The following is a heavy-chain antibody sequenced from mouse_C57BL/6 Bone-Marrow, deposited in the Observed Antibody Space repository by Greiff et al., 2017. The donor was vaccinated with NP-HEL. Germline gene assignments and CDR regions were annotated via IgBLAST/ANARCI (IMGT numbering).Heavy chain of an antibody. D-gene: IGHD2-4*01. CDR3: TKGYYDYDWYFDV. CDR1: GYTFTSYW. V-gene: IGHV1-5*01. Sequence: VQLQQSGTVLARPGASVKMSCKTSGYTFTSYWMHWVKQRPGQGLEWIGAIYPGNSDTSYNQKFKGKAKLTAVTSASTAYMELSSLTNEDSEVYYCTKGYYDYDWYFDVWGTGTTVTVSS. J-gene: IGHJ1*03. CDR2: IYPGNSDT.